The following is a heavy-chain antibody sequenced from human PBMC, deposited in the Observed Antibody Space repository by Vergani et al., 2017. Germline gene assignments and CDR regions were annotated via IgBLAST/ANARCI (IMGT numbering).Heavy chain of an antibody. D-gene: IGHD5-24*01. Sequence: QLQLQESGPGLVKPSETLSLTCTVSGGSISSSSYYWGWIRQPPGKGLEWIGSIYYSGSTYYNPSLKSRVTISVDTSKNQVSLKLSSVTAADTAVYYCARDAGREMATAWXVELWGRGTLVTVSS. CDR3: ARDAGREMATAWXVEL. J-gene: IGHJ2*01. CDR2: IYYSGST. CDR1: GGSISSSSYY. V-gene: IGHV4-39*07.